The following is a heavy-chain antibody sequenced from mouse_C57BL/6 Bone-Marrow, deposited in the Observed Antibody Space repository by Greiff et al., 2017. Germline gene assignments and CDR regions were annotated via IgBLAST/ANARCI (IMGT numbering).Heavy chain of an antibody. J-gene: IGHJ2*01. CDR2: IWTGGGT. D-gene: IGHD1-1*01. CDR1: GFSLTSYA. V-gene: IGHV2-9-1*01. Sequence: QVQLQQSGPGLVAPSQSLSITCTVSGFSLTSYAISWVRQPPGKGLEWLGVIWTGGGTNYNSALKSRLSISKDNSKSQVFLKMNSMQTDDTARYDCARIENYGSSYPDFDYWGQGTTLTVSS. CDR3: ARIENYGSSYPDFDY.